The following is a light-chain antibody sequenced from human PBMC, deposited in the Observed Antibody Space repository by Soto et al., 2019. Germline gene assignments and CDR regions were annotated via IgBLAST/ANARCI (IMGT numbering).Light chain of an antibody. V-gene: IGKV1-39*01. CDR2: SAS. CDR1: QNINSY. J-gene: IGKJ4*01. CDR3: QQSYSTPLT. Sequence: DVQMTQSPSSLSASVGDRVTITCRASQNINSYLNWYQQKPGKAPNLLIYSASSLQSGVPSRFSGSGSGTEFTLTISSLQPADFATYYCQQSYSTPLTFGGGTKVEIK.